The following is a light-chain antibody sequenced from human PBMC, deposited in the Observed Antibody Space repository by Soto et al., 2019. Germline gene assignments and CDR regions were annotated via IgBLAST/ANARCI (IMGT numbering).Light chain of an antibody. CDR2: GAS. CDR3: QQYKNWPRT. CDR1: QSVSSN. Sequence: EVVMTQSPDSLSVSPGERATLSCRASQSVSSNLAWYQQKLGQAPRLLIYGASTRATGISARFSGSGSVTEFNLTISSLQSEDFAIYYCQQYKNWPRTFGQGTRVEIK. J-gene: IGKJ1*01. V-gene: IGKV3-15*01.